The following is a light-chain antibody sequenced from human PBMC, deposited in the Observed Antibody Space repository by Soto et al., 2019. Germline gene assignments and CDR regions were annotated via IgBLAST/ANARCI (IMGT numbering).Light chain of an antibody. CDR2: GAS. CDR3: QQYGSSPPYT. V-gene: IGKV3-20*01. Sequence: EIVLTQSPGTLSLSPGERATLSCRASQSVSSSYLAWYQQKPGQAPRLLIYGASSRATGIPDRFSGSGSGRALTLTISRLEPEDFAVYYCQQYGSSPPYTFGQGTKLEIK. CDR1: QSVSSSY. J-gene: IGKJ2*01.